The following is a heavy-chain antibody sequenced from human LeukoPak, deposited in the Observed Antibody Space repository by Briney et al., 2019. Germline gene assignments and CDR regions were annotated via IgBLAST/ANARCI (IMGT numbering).Heavy chain of an antibody. D-gene: IGHD5-18*01. CDR1: GGSFSGYY. V-gene: IGHV4-34*01. CDR3: AREDTAMGLAPFDY. Sequence: SETLSLTCAVSGGSFSGYYWSWIRQPPGKGLEWMGEINHSGSTNYNPSLKSRVTISVDTSKNQFSLMLSSVTAADTAVYYCAREDTAMGLAPFDYWGQGTLVTVSS. J-gene: IGHJ4*02. CDR2: INHSGST.